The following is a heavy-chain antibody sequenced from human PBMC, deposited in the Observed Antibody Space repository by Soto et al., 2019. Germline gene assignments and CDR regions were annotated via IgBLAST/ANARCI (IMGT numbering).Heavy chain of an antibody. CDR2: IYYSGST. J-gene: IGHJ3*02. V-gene: IGHV4-59*01. Sequence: SETLSLTCTVSGGSIISYYWSWIRQPPWKGLEWIGYIYYSGSTNYNPSLKSRVTISVDTSKNQFSLKLSSVTAADTAVYYCAKPQRGDFWSGPDIWGQGTMVTVSS. CDR3: AKPQRGDFWSGPDI. CDR1: GGSIISYY. D-gene: IGHD3-3*01.